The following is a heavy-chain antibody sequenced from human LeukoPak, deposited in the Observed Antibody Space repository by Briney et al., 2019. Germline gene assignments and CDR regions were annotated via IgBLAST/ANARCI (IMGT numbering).Heavy chain of an antibody. CDR2: IYYSGST. V-gene: IGHV4-31*03. D-gene: IGHD3-16*01. J-gene: IGHJ4*02. Sequence: SETLSLTCTVSGGSISSGGYYWSWIRQHPGKGLEWIGYIYYSGSTYYNPSLKSRVTMSVDTSENQFSLKLSSVTAADTAVYYCATTVGSNFDYWSQGTLVTVSS. CDR1: GGSISSGGYY. CDR3: ATTVGSNFDY.